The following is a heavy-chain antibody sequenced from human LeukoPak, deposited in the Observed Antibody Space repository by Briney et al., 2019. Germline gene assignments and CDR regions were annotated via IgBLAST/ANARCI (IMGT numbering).Heavy chain of an antibody. CDR3: AKGSMYYFDY. CDR2: ISGSGGST. V-gene: IGHV3-23*01. CDR1: GFTFSRHA. Sequence: SGGSLRLSCAASGFTFSRHAMTWVRQAPGKGLEWVSAISGSGGSTYYADSVKGRFTISRDNSKNTLYLQMNSLRAEDTAVYYCAKGSMYYFDYWGQGTLVTVSS. J-gene: IGHJ4*02. D-gene: IGHD6-6*01.